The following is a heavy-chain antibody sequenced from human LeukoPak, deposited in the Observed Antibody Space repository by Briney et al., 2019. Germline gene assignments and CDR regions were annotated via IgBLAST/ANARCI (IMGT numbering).Heavy chain of an antibody. V-gene: IGHV3-74*01. Sequence: GGSLRLSCAASGFTFSKYWMLWVRQAPGKGLESVSRINTDGTVTTYADSVKGRFTVSRDNADNTMFLQMHSVRDEDTGVYYCATKQWLAPPPDSWGQGTPVTVSS. CDR2: INTDGTVT. CDR1: GFTFSKYW. J-gene: IGHJ4*02. CDR3: ATKQWLAPPPDS. D-gene: IGHD6-19*01.